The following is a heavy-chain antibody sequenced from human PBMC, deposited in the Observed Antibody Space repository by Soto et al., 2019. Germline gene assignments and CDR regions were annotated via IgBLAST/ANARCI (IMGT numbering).Heavy chain of an antibody. CDR1: GGSFSGYY. D-gene: IGHD2-2*02. CDR3: ARGHCSSTSCYKGHFDY. CDR2: INHSGST. J-gene: IGHJ4*02. Sequence: PSETLSLTCAVYGGSFSGYYWSWIRQPPGKGLEWIGEINHSGSTNYNPSLKSRVTISVDTSKNQFSLKLSSVTAADTAVYYCARGHCSSTSCYKGHFDYWGQGTLVTVSS. V-gene: IGHV4-34*01.